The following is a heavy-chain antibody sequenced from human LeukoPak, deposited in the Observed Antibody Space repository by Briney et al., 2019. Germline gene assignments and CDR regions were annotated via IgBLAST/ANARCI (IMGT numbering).Heavy chain of an antibody. D-gene: IGHD3-22*01. Sequence: KPSETLSLTCTVSGGSISSSSYYWGWIRQPPGKGLEWIGSIYYSGSTYYNPSLKSRVTISVDTSKNQFSLKLSSVTAADTAVYYCARYYWGYYYDSSGFDYWGQGTLVTVSS. J-gene: IGHJ4*02. CDR3: ARYYWGYYYDSSGFDY. V-gene: IGHV4-39*01. CDR2: IYYSGST. CDR1: GGSISSSSYY.